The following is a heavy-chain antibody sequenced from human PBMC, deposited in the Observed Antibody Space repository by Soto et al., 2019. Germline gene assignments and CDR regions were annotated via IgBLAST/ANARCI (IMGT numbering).Heavy chain of an antibody. J-gene: IGHJ5*02. V-gene: IGHV2-5*01. CDR1: GLSLSTSGMG. D-gene: IGHD2-2*01. CDR3: AHRQVSHYSSLNWFDP. CDR2: IFWNDDK. Sequence: QITLKESGPTLVKPTQTLTLTCTFSGLSLSTSGMGVGWIRQPPGKALEWLALIFWNDDKHYSPSLKSRLTITKDTSKNQVVLTMTSMDPVDTATYYCAHRQVSHYSSLNWFDPWGHGTLVTVSS.